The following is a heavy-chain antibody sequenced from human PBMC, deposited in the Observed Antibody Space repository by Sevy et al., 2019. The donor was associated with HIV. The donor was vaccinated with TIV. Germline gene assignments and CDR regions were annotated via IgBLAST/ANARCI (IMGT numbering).Heavy chain of an antibody. V-gene: IGHV3-21*01. CDR3: ARVPDSGGRGRADY. D-gene: IGHD1-26*01. CDR1: GFSFNTYT. J-gene: IGHJ4*02. Sequence: GGSLRLSCAASGFSFNTYTFYWVRQAPGEGLEWMSSISSSGVYEYYADSVRGRFTISRDNAKNSLSLQMNGLRVEDTGVYYCARVPDSGGRGRADYWGQGTRVTVSS. CDR2: ISSSGVYE.